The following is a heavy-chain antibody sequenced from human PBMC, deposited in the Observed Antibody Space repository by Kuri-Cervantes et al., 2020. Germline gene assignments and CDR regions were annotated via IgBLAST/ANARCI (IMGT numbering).Heavy chain of an antibody. CDR2: IYSGGST. J-gene: IGHJ4*02. CDR3: ARGEGTTAPFDY. CDR1: GFTFSSYW. Sequence: GESLKISCGASGFTFSSYWMHWVRQAPGKGLEWVSVIYSGGSTYYADSVKGRFTISRDNSKNTLYLQMNSLRAEDTAVYYCARGEGTTAPFDYWGQGTLVTVSS. V-gene: IGHV3-53*01. D-gene: IGHD4-17*01.